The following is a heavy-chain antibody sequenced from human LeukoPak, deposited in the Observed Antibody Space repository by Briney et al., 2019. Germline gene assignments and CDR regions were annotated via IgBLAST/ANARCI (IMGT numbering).Heavy chain of an antibody. CDR3: ARRLYSSGWSYWFDP. CDR1: GSSVSNHW. Sequence: SETLSLTCTVSGSSVSNHWWIWIRQPAGKGLEWIGRISSRGYTNYNPSLKSRVAMSVDTSKNQFSLKLASVTAADTAVYYCARRLYSSGWSYWFDPWGQGTLVTVSS. D-gene: IGHD6-19*01. V-gene: IGHV4-4*07. CDR2: ISSRGYT. J-gene: IGHJ5*02.